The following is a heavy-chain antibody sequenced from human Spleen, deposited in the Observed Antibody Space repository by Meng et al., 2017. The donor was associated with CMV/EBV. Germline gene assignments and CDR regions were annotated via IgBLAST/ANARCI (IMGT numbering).Heavy chain of an antibody. CDR3: ARVQVLLWFGELSTPGGMDV. CDR2: MNPNSGNT. V-gene: IGHV1-8*01. CDR1: GYTFTSYE. J-gene: IGHJ6*02. D-gene: IGHD3-10*01. Sequence: ASVKVSCKASGYTFTSYEINWVRQATGQGLEWMGWMNPNSGNTGYAQKFQGRVTRTRNTSISTAYMELSSLRSEDTAVYYCARVQVLLWFGELSTPGGMDVWGQGTTVTVSS.